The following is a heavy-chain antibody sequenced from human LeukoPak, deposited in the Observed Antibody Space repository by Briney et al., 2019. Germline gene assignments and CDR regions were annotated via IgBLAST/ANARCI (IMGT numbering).Heavy chain of an antibody. CDR1: GYTFTSYD. Sequence: GASVKVSCKASGYTFTSYDINWVRQATGQGLEWMGWMNPNSGNTGYAQKFQGRVTMTRNTSISTAYMGLSSLRSEDTAVYYCARGRIRYFVAAPDVWGQGTTVTVSS. CDR3: ARGRIRYFVAAPDV. D-gene: IGHD3-9*01. V-gene: IGHV1-8*01. CDR2: MNPNSGNT. J-gene: IGHJ6*02.